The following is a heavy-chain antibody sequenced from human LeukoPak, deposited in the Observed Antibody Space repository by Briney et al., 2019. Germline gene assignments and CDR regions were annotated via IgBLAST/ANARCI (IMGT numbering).Heavy chain of an antibody. Sequence: PSQTLSLTCTVSGGSISSYYWSCIRQPSGKGLEGIGYINYSGCTNYNPSLKCRVTISVDTSKTQFSLKLSSVTASDTAVYHCASGKSGFSYGYEVHYYSGMDVWGQGTTVTISS. D-gene: IGHD5-18*01. CDR1: GGSISSYY. V-gene: IGHV4-59*08. J-gene: IGHJ6*02. CDR2: INYSGCT. CDR3: ASGKSGFSYGYEVHYYSGMDV.